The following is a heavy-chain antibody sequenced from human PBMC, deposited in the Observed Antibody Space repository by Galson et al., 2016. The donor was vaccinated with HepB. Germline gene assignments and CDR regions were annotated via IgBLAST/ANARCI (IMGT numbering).Heavy chain of an antibody. J-gene: IGHJ4*02. CDR3: AKRGSSGWFDY. Sequence: SLRLSCAASGFSFSSYAMSWVRQAPGKGLDWVSAISSGSSGTYYADSVKGRFTISRDNSRNTLYLQMDSLRAEDTAVYYCAKRGSSGWFDYWGRGTLVTVSS. CDR1: GFSFSSYA. V-gene: IGHV3-23*01. CDR2: ISSGSSGT. D-gene: IGHD6-19*01.